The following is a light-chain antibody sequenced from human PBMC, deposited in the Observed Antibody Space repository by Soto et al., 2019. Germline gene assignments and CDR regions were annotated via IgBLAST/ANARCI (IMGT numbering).Light chain of an antibody. Sequence: QSALTQPASVSGSPGQSITISCTGTSSDVGGYKSVSWYQQNPGKAPKLMIYEVNNRPSGVSNRFSASKSGNTASLTISGLQAEDEADYYCSSYTSSSTLVFGGGTKVTVL. CDR3: SSYTSSSTLV. CDR2: EVN. CDR1: SSDVGGYKS. J-gene: IGLJ3*02. V-gene: IGLV2-14*01.